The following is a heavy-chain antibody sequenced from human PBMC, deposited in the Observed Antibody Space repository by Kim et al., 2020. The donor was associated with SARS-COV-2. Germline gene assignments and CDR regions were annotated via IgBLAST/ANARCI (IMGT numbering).Heavy chain of an antibody. Sequence: GGSLRLSCAGSGFTFSTYEMNWVRQAPGKGLEWVSYISGATGSTIYYAGSVKGRFTISRDNAKNSLYLQMNSLRAEDTALYYCARVAYMDVWGQGTTVIVSS. CDR2: ISGATGSTI. V-gene: IGHV3-48*03. CDR3: ARVAYMDV. J-gene: IGHJ6*02. CDR1: GFTFSTYE.